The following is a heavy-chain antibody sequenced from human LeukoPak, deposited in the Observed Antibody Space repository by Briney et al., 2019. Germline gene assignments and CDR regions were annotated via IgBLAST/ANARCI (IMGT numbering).Heavy chain of an antibody. CDR1: GFTFSTYW. Sequence: GGSLRLSCAASGFTFSTYWMHWVRHAPGKGLVWVSRINADVSSTNYADSVKGRFTISRDNAKNTLYLQMNSLRAEDTAVYYCARGKHTAAIPDYWGQGTLVTVSS. D-gene: IGHD6-13*01. CDR3: ARGKHTAAIPDY. V-gene: IGHV3-74*01. CDR2: INADVSST. J-gene: IGHJ4*02.